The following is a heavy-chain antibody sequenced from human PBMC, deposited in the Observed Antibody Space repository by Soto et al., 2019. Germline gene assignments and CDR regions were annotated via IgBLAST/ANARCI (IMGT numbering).Heavy chain of an antibody. J-gene: IGHJ6*02. V-gene: IGHV1-58*02. CDR1: GFTFTSSA. Sequence: GASVKVSCKASGFTFTSSAMQWVRQARGQRLEWIGWIVVGSGNTNYAQKFQERVTITRDMSTSTAYMELSSLRSEDTAVYYCAADYGSGSYYYYYYGMDVWGQGTTVTVSS. CDR3: AADYGSGSYYYYYYGMDV. CDR2: IVVGSGNT. D-gene: IGHD3-10*01.